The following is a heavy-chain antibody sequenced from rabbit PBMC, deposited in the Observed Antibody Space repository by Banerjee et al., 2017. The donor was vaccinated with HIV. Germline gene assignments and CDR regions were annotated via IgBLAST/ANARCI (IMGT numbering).Heavy chain of an antibody. D-gene: IGHD5-1*01. Sequence: QSLEESGGDLVKPGASLTLTCTASGIDFSSSYWICWVRQAPGKGLEWIACIYAGSSGSTYYACWAKGRFTISKTSSTTVTLQMTSLTAADTATYFCASDYGTYGTLNLWGPGTLVTVS. V-gene: IGHV1S40*01. CDR1: GIDFSSSYW. J-gene: IGHJ4*01. CDR2: IYAGSSGST. CDR3: ASDYGTYGTLNL.